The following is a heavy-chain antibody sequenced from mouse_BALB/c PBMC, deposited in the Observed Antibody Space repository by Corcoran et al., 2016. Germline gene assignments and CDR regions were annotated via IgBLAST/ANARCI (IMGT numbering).Heavy chain of an antibody. Sequence: EVQLQQSGAELVKPGASVKLSCTASGFNIKDTYMHWVKQRPEQGLEWIGRIDPANGNTKYDPKFQGKATITADTSSNTAYLQLSSLTSEDTAVYYCARWWGLGRGYFDYWGQGTTLTVSS. D-gene: IGHD4-1*01. V-gene: IGHV14-3*02. CDR2: IDPANGNT. CDR1: GFNIKDTY. J-gene: IGHJ2*01. CDR3: ARWWGLGRGYFDY.